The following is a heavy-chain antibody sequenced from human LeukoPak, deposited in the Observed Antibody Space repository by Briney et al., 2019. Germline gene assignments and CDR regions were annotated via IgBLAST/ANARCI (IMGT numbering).Heavy chain of an antibody. Sequence: SETLSLTCAVSGGSITSSNWWSWVRQPPGKGLEWIGEIYHSGSTNYNPSLKSRVTISVDKSKNQFSLKLSSVTAADTAVYYCAKSSPIAAAGEVSDFWGQGTLVTVSS. J-gene: IGHJ4*02. V-gene: IGHV4-4*02. CDR1: GGSITSSNW. CDR2: IYHSGST. CDR3: AKSSPIAAAGEVSDF. D-gene: IGHD6-13*01.